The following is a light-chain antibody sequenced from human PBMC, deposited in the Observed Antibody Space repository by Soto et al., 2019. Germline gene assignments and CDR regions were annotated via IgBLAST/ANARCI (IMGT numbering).Light chain of an antibody. CDR2: EAS. V-gene: IGKV3-11*01. J-gene: IGKJ4*01. CDR3: QQHIGWPLT. Sequence: EIVLTQSPATLSLSPGEIVTLSCRATQTVRSSLAWYQQKPGQAPRLIIYEASNRATGIPARFSGSGSGTDFTLSISSLEPEEFAGYYCQQHIGWPLTFGGGTKVDI. CDR1: QTVRSS.